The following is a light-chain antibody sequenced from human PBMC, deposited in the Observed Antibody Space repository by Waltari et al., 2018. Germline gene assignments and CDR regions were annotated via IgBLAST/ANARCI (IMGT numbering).Light chain of an antibody. CDR3: QQYTSPPWT. CDR1: QSINSW. CDR2: KES. V-gene: IGKV1-5*03. J-gene: IGKJ1*01. Sequence: DIQMTQSPSTLSASVGDRVTITCRASQSINSWLAWYQQKPGNAPKLLIPKESILESGVPSRFSGSGSGTEFTLTISSLQPDDFATYFCQQYTSPPWTFGQGTKVEIK.